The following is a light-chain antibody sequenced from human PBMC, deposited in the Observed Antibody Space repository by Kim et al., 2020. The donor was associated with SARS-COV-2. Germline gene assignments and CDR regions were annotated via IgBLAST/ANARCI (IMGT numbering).Light chain of an antibody. CDR3: LLYHGGNLV. CDR1: TGSVTSGYF. CDR2: STS. Sequence: QAVVTQEPSLTVSPGGTVTLTCASNTGSVTSGYFPKWFQQKPGQAPRALIYSTSNKYSWTPARFSGSLLGDKAALTLSGAQPEDEAEYYCLLYHGGNLVFGGGTQLTVL. J-gene: IGLJ2*01. V-gene: IGLV7-43*01.